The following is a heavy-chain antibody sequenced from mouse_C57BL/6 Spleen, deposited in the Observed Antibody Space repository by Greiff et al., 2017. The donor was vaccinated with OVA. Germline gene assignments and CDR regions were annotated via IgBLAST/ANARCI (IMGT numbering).Heavy chain of an antibody. V-gene: IGHV5-9*01. Sequence: EVKVVESGGGLVKPGGSLKLSCAASGFTFSSYTMSWVRQTPEKRLEWVATISGGGGNTYYPDSVKGRFTISRDNAKNTLYLQMSSLRSEDTALYYCASLWDLYYFDYWGQGTTLTVSS. CDR1: GFTFSSYT. CDR3: ASLWDLYYFDY. CDR2: ISGGGGNT. D-gene: IGHD4-1*01. J-gene: IGHJ2*01.